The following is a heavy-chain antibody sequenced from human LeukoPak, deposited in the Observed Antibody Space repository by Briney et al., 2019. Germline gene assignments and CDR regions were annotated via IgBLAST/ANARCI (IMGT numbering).Heavy chain of an antibody. J-gene: IGHJ5*02. CDR2: ISTYNGNT. Sequence: ASVKVSCKASGYTFTNYGISWVRQAPGQGLEWMGWISTYNGNTKYTQNLQGRVTMTTDTSTSTAYMDLTSLRSDDTAVYYCARDPSYSGSWGFDPWGQGTLVTVSS. V-gene: IGHV1-18*01. CDR1: GYTFTNYG. D-gene: IGHD1-26*01. CDR3: ARDPSYSGSWGFDP.